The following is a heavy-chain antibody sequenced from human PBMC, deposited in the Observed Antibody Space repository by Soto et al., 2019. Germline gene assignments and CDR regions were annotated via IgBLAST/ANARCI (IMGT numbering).Heavy chain of an antibody. J-gene: IGHJ5*02. D-gene: IGHD6-19*01. CDR3: AKPLEGWNWFDP. CDR1: GFTFSSYG. Sequence: QVQLVESGGGVVQPGRSLRLSCAASGFTFSSYGMHWVRQAPGKGLEWVAVISYDGSNKYYADSVKGRFTISRDNSKNTLYLQMNRLRAEDTAVYYCAKPLEGWNWFDPWGQGTLVTVSS. CDR2: ISYDGSNK. V-gene: IGHV3-30*18.